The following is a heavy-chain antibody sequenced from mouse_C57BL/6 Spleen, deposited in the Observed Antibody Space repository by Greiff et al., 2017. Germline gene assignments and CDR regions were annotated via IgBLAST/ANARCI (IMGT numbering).Heavy chain of an antibody. D-gene: IGHD4-1*01. CDR3: ARRELGGGNFDY. Sequence: QVQLQQPGAELVMPGASVKLSCKASGYTFTSYWMHWVKQRPGQGLEWIGEIDPSDSYTNYNQKFKGKSTLTVDKSSSAAYMQLSSLTSEDSAVYYCARRELGGGNFDYWGQGTTLTVSS. CDR1: GYTFTSYW. CDR2: IDPSDSYT. J-gene: IGHJ2*01. V-gene: IGHV1-69*01.